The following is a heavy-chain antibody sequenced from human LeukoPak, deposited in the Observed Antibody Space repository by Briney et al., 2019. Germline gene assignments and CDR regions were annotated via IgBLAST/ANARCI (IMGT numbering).Heavy chain of an antibody. CDR3: AREQLYCIGGYCYKDY. V-gene: IGHV3-74*01. J-gene: IGHJ4*02. CDR1: GFTFSSYW. CDR2: INSDGSST. Sequence: GGSLRLSCAASGFTFSSYWMHWVRHAPGKGLVWVSRINSDGSSTSYADSVKGRFTISRDNAKNTSYLQMNSLRAEDTAVYYCAREQLYCIGGYCYKDYWGQGTLVTVSS. D-gene: IGHD2-15*01.